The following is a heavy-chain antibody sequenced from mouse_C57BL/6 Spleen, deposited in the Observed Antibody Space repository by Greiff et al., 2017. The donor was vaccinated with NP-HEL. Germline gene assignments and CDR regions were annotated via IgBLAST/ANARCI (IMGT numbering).Heavy chain of an antibody. CDR3: ARWDYDYFDY. CDR1: GYSITSGYY. D-gene: IGHD2-4*01. CDR2: ISYDGSN. V-gene: IGHV3-6*01. J-gene: IGHJ2*01. Sequence: EVKLLESGPGLVKPSQSLSLTCSVTGYSITSGYYWNWIRQFPGNKLEWMGYISYDGSNNYNPSLKNRISITRDTSKNQFFLKLNSVTTEDTATYYCARWDYDYFDYWGQGTTLTVSS.